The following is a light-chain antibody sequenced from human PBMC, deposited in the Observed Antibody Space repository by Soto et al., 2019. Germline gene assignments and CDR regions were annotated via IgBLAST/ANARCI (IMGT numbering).Light chain of an antibody. CDR1: TSNIGRHT. CDR3: ATLDYILKGV. Sequence: QTVVTQPPSASGTPGQRVIISCSGSTSNIGRHTVNWYQQVPGRAPKLLMYSNDQRPSGVPDRFSGSKSGTSASLAISWLHSEYEADYYCATLDYILKGVFGGGTKVTVL. J-gene: IGLJ3*02. V-gene: IGLV1-44*01. CDR2: SND.